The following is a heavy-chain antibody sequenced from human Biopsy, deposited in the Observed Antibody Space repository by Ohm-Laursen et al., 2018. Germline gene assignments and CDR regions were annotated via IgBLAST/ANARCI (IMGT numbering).Heavy chain of an antibody. J-gene: IGHJ6*02. CDR2: VDWDDYK. V-gene: IGHV2-70*11. CDR3: ARTPILIVSAGLVYRHRRHLQGMDV. D-gene: IGHD6-13*01. Sequence: TQTLTLTCSFSGFSLSARGMCVSWIRQAPGKALEWLARVDWDDYKDYSASLQTKSSISRDTSNDQVVLTVNNVDPADTATYYCARTPILIVSAGLVYRHRRHLQGMDVWGQGIAVTVS. CDR1: GFSLSARGMC.